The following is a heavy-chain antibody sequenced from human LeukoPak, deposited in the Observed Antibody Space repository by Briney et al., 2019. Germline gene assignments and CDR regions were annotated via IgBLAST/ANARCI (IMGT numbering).Heavy chain of an antibody. CDR1: GFTFSSYS. CDR2: ISSSSSYI. V-gene: IGHV3-21*01. CDR3: ARDERYFDWLLSRVPFDY. D-gene: IGHD3-9*01. J-gene: IGHJ4*02. Sequence: GGSLRLSCAASGFTFSSYSMNWVRQAPGKGLEWVSSISSSSSYIYYADSVKGRFTISRDNTKNSLCLQMNSLRAEDTAVYYCARDERYFDWLLSRVPFDYWGQGTLVTVSS.